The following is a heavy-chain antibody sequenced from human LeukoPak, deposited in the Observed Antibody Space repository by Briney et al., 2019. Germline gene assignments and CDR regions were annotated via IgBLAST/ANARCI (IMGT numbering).Heavy chain of an antibody. CDR2: FDPEDGET. V-gene: IGHV1-24*01. D-gene: IGHD2-2*02. J-gene: IGHJ3*02. Sequence: GASVKVSCKVSGYTLTELSMHWVRQAPGKGLEWMGGFDPEDGETIYAQKFQGRVTMTEDTSTDTAYMELSSLRSEDTAVYYCALVVVPAAIGMHAFDIWGQGTMVTVSS. CDR1: GYTLTELS. CDR3: ALVVVPAAIGMHAFDI.